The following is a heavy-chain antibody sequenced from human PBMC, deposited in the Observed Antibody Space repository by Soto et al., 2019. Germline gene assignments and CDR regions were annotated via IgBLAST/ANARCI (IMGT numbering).Heavy chain of an antibody. V-gene: IGHV3-30-3*01. J-gene: IGHJ6*02. D-gene: IGHD3-10*02. Sequence: QVQLVESGGGVVQPGRSLTLSCAASGFTFSRFSMHWVRQAPGKGLAWVAVISYDGSNTHYAESVKGRFNISRDDSKNTVVLQMNNLRCEDSAVYYCARDHGMFLSYYYYGMDVWGQGTTVSVSS. CDR2: ISYDGSNT. CDR1: GFTFSRFS. CDR3: ARDHGMFLSYYYYGMDV.